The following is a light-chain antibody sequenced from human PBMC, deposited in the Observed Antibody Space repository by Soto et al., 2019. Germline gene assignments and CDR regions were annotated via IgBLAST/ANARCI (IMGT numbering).Light chain of an antibody. V-gene: IGKV1-9*01. CDR2: AAS. J-gene: IGKJ2*01. CDR1: QGISSY. Sequence: IQLTQSPSSLSASVGDRVTITCRASQGISSYLAWYQQKPGKAPKLLIYAASTLQSGVPSRLSGSGSGTDFTLTISSLQPEDVATYYCHQLNSYPLYIFGQGTKLEI. CDR3: HQLNSYPLYI.